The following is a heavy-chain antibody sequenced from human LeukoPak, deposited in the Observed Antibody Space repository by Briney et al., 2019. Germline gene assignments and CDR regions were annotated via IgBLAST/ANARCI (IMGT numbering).Heavy chain of an antibody. J-gene: IGHJ4*02. D-gene: IGHD6-13*01. CDR3: ARDRDPGSSWYY. CDR2: IIPIFGTA. CDR1: GGTFSSYA. Sequence: ASVKVSCKASGGTFSSYAIGWVRQAPGQGLEWMGGIIPIFGTANYAQKFQGRVTITADESTSTAYMELSSLRSEDTAVYYCARDRDPGSSWYYWGQGTLVTVSS. V-gene: IGHV1-69*13.